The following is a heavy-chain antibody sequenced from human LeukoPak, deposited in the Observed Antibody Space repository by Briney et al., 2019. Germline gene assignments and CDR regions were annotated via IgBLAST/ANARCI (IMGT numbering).Heavy chain of an antibody. CDR2: IIPIFRTT. CDR3: ARGPAAATGSYYYYYMDV. D-gene: IGHD2-2*01. Sequence: GASVKVSCKASGGTFNSYTINWVRQAPGQGLEWMGRIIPIFRTTNYAQKFQARVTITTDESTSTAYMELRSLISEDTAVYYCARGPAAATGSYYYYYMDVWGKGTTVTVSS. V-gene: IGHV1-69*05. J-gene: IGHJ6*03. CDR1: GGTFNSYT.